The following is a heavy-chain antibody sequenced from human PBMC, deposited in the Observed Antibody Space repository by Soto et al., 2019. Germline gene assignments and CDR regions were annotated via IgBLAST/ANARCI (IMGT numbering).Heavy chain of an antibody. J-gene: IGHJ4*02. V-gene: IGHV1-69*13. Sequence: TVKVSCKASGGTFSSYAISWVRQAPGQGLEWMGGIIPIFGTANYAQKFQGRVTITADESTSTAYMELSSLRSEDTAVYYCARDRGYYYDSSGYYYWGQGTLVTVSS. CDR2: IIPIFGTA. CDR3: ARDRGYYYDSSGYYY. CDR1: GGTFSSYA. D-gene: IGHD3-22*01.